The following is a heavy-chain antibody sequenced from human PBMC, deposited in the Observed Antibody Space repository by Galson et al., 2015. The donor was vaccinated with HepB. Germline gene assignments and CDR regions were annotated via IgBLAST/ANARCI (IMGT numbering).Heavy chain of an antibody. Sequence: SLRLSCAASGFTVSSNYMSWVRQAPGKGLEWVSVIYSGGSTYYADSVKGRFTISRDNSKNTLYLQMNSLRAEDTAVYYCARARPYYYDSSGYHWYFDLWGRGTLVTVSS. CDR3: ARARPYYYDSSGYHWYFDL. V-gene: IGHV3-53*01. CDR2: IYSGGST. CDR1: GFTVSSNY. D-gene: IGHD3-22*01. J-gene: IGHJ2*01.